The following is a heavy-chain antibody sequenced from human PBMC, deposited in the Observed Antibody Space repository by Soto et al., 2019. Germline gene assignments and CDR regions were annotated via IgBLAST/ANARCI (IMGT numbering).Heavy chain of an antibody. CDR3: ATQGPGYDILTGRSPFDP. D-gene: IGHD3-9*01. Sequence: SETLSLTCAVYGGSFSGYYWSWIRQPPGKGLEWIGEINHSGSTNYNPSLKSRVTISVDTSKNQFSLKLSSVTAADTAVYYCATQGPGYDILTGRSPFDPWGQGTLVTVSS. J-gene: IGHJ5*02. CDR1: GGSFSGYY. CDR2: INHSGST. V-gene: IGHV4-34*01.